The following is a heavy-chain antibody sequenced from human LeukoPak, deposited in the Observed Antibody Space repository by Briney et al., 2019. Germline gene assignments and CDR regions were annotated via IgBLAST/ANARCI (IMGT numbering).Heavy chain of an antibody. J-gene: IGHJ6*02. V-gene: IGHV4-59*12. Sequence: SETLSLTCTVSGGSISSYYWSWIRQPPGKGLEWIGYIYYSGSTNYNPSLKSRVTISVDTSKNQFSLKLSSVTAADTAVYYCARDIGVGYSGYYYGMDAWGQGTTVTVSS. CDR1: GGSISSYY. CDR2: IYYSGST. D-gene: IGHD5-18*01. CDR3: ARDIGVGYSGYYYGMDA.